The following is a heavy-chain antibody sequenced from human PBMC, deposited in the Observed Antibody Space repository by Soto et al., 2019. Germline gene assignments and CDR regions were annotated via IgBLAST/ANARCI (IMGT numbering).Heavy chain of an antibody. J-gene: IGHJ4*01. CDR1: GYTFTTYG. CDR3: ARTLHSAYVWGSYRSYYFDY. CDR2: ISAYNGNT. D-gene: IGHD3-16*02. V-gene: IGHV1-18*01. Sequence: GASVKVSCKTSGYTFTTYGISWVRQAPGQGLEWMGWISAYNGNTNYAQKLQGRVTMTTDTSTSTAYMELRSLRSDDTAVYYCARTLHSAYVWGSYRSYYFDYWG.